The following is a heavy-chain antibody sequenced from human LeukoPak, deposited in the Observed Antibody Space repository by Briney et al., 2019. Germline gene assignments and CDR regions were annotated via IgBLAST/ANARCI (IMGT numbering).Heavy chain of an antibody. V-gene: IGHV3-33*01. Sequence: GGSLRLSCAASGFTFSSYGMHWVRQAPVKGLEGVAVIWYDGSNKYYADSVKGRFTISRDNSKNTLYLQMNSLRAEDTAVYYCARDSPSYFAFDYWGQGTLVTVSS. CDR3: ARDSPSYFAFDY. CDR1: GFTFSSYG. D-gene: IGHD3-9*01. J-gene: IGHJ4*02. CDR2: IWYDGSNK.